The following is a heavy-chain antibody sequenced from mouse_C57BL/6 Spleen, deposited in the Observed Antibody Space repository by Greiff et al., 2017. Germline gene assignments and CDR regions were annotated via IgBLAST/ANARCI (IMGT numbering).Heavy chain of an antibody. CDR2: IHPNSGST. Sequence: QVQLQQPGAELVKPGASVKLSCKASGYTFTSYWMHWVKQRPGQGLEWIGKIHPNSGSTNYNEKFKSKATLTVDKSSSTAYMQLSSLTSEDSAVYYCASSNWDDYAMDYWGQGTSVTVSS. D-gene: IGHD4-1*01. J-gene: IGHJ4*01. CDR1: GYTFTSYW. CDR3: ASSNWDDYAMDY. V-gene: IGHV1-64*01.